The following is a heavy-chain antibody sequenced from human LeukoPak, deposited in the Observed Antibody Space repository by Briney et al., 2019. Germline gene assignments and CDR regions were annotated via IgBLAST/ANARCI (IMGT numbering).Heavy chain of an antibody. J-gene: IGHJ5*02. CDR2: IYQSGDT. D-gene: IGHD6-19*01. V-gene: IGHV4-38-2*02. CDR1: GYSISSGYY. Sequence: TSETLSLTCTVSGYSISSGYYWGWIRQPPGKGLEWIGSIYQSGDTYYNPSLKSRVTILVDTSKNQFSLKVSSVTAADTALYYCARDRGWYNWFDPWGQGTLVTVSS. CDR3: ARDRGWYNWFDP.